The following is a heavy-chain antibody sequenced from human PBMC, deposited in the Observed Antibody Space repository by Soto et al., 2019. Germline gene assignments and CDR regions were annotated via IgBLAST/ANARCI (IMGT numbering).Heavy chain of an antibody. V-gene: IGHV3-48*02. Sequence: GGCLRLSCAASGFTFSSYSMNWVRQAPGKGLEWVSYISSSSSTIYYADSVKGRFTISRDNAKNSLYLQMNSLRDEDTAVYYCARFGEWLSASDYYYYGMDVWGQGTTVTVSS. J-gene: IGHJ6*02. CDR1: GFTFSSYS. CDR2: ISSSSSTI. D-gene: IGHD3-3*01. CDR3: ARFGEWLSASDYYYYGMDV.